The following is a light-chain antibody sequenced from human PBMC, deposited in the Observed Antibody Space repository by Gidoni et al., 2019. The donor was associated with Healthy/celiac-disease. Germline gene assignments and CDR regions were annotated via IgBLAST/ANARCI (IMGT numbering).Light chain of an antibody. J-gene: IGLJ1*01. CDR3: SSYTSSSTLYV. CDR2: EVS. CDR1: SSDVGGYNY. V-gene: IGLV2-14*01. Sequence: SALTQPASVSGSPGQSITISCTGTSSDVGGYNYVSWYQQHPGKAPNLMIYEVSNLPSGVPDRFSGSKSVNTASLTISGLQAEDEADYYCSSYTSSSTLYVFGTGTKVTVL.